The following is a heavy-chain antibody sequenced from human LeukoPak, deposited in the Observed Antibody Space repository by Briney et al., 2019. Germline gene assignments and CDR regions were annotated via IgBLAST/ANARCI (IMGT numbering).Heavy chain of an antibody. CDR1: GYTFTGYY. CDR2: INPNSGGT. Sequence: ASVKVSCKASGYTFTGYYMHWVRQAPGQGLEWMGWINPNSGGTNYAQKFQGRVTMTRDTSISTAYMGLSRLRSDDTAVYYCARVGVRWLLQPAPYYFDYWGQGTLVTVSS. V-gene: IGHV1-2*02. CDR3: ARVGVRWLLQPAPYYFDY. J-gene: IGHJ4*02. D-gene: IGHD5-24*01.